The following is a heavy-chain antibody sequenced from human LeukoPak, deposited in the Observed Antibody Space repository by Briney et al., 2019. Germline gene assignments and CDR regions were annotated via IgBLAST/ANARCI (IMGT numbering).Heavy chain of an antibody. V-gene: IGHV4-59*08. CDR2: IYYSGST. Sequence: SEALSLTCTGSGGSISSYYWSWLGQPPGKGLEGVGYIYYSGSTNHNPSLKRRVSISVGTPKTQFSLNLSSVTAADTAVYYCARHVWRQGIQGAKFDPWGQGTLVTVSS. J-gene: IGHJ5*02. D-gene: IGHD3-16*01. CDR3: ARHVWRQGIQGAKFDP. CDR1: GGSISSYY.